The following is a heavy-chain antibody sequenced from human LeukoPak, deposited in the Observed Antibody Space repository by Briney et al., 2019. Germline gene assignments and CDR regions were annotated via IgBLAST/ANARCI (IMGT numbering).Heavy chain of an antibody. CDR3: ARQITIFGVVTHFDY. CDR1: GYSFTSYW. Sequence: GESLKISCKGSGYSFTSYWIGWVRQMPGKGLEWMGIIYPGDSDTRYSPSFQGQVTISVDKSISTAYLQWSSLKASDTAMYYCARQITIFGVVTHFDYWGQGTLVTVSS. J-gene: IGHJ4*02. V-gene: IGHV5-51*01. CDR2: IYPGDSDT. D-gene: IGHD3-3*01.